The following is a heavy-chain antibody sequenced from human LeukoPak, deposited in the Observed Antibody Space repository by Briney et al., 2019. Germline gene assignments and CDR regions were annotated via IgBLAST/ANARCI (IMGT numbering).Heavy chain of an antibody. CDR2: IYYSGST. D-gene: IGHD4-17*01. CDR1: GGSISSHY. CDR3: ARGATVTTRRRKMVDAFDI. Sequence: SETLSLTCTVSGGSISSHYWSWIRQPPGKGLEWLGYIYYSGSTNHNPSLKSRVTISVDTSKNQFSLKLSSVTAADTAVYYCARGATVTTRRRKMVDAFDIWGQGTMVTVSS. V-gene: IGHV4-59*11. J-gene: IGHJ3*02.